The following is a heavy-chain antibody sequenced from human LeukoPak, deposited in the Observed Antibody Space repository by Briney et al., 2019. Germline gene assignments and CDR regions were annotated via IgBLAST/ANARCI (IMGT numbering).Heavy chain of an antibody. CDR3: ARGFCSGGSCYPPFDY. D-gene: IGHD2-15*01. CDR1: GYTFTSYA. CDR2: INAGNGNT. J-gene: IGHJ4*02. V-gene: IGHV1-3*01. Sequence: ASVKVSCKASGYTFTSYAMHWVRQAPGQRLEWMGWINAGNGNTKYSRKFQGRVTITRDTSASTAYMELSSLRSEDTAVYYCARGFCSGGSCYPPFDYWGQGTLVTVSS.